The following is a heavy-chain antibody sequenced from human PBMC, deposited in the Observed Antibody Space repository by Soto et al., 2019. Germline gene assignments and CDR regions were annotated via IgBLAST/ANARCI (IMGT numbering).Heavy chain of an antibody. CDR1: GYTFISYW. Sequence: RGESLKISCQASGYTFISYWIAWVRQMPGKGLEWMGIIYPGDSDIRYNPSFQGQVTISADKSINTAYLQWSSLKASDTAMYYCARIIAEAGTGFDFWGQGTLVTVSS. D-gene: IGHD6-19*01. V-gene: IGHV5-51*01. CDR3: ARIIAEAGTGFDF. CDR2: IYPGDSDI. J-gene: IGHJ4*02.